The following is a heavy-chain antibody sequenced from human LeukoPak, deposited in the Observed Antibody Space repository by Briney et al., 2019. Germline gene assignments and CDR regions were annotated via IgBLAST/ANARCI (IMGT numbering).Heavy chain of an antibody. CDR1: GYTFASYY. CDR2: INPSGGST. J-gene: IGHJ6*03. V-gene: IGHV1-46*01. D-gene: IGHD4-17*01. CDR3: ARDYGDYYYYYMDV. Sequence: ASGNVACQASGYTFASYYMHWVRQAPGQGLEWMGIINPSGGSTSYSQKFQGRVTMTRDTSTSTVYMELSSLRSEDTAVYYCARDYGDYYYYYMDVWGKGTTVTISS.